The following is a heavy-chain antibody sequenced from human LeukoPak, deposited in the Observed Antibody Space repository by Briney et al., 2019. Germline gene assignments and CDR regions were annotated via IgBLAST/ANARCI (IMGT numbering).Heavy chain of an antibody. CDR2: INPNSGGT. Sequence: GASVKVSCKASGYTFTGYYMHWVRQAPGQGLEWMGWINPNSGGTNYAQKFQGRVTMTLDTSNSAAYMELTSLTPDDTAIYYCASGRGSGSLRWGQGTLVTVSS. D-gene: IGHD1-26*01. V-gene: IGHV1-2*02. CDR1: GYTFTGYY. CDR3: ASGRGSGSLR. J-gene: IGHJ4*02.